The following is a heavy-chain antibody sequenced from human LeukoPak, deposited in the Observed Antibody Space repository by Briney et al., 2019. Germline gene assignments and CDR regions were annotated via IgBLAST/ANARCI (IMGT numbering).Heavy chain of an antibody. CDR1: GGSFSGYY. CDR3: AKSNGYGLVDI. V-gene: IGHV4-34*01. D-gene: IGHD3-10*01. Sequence: SETLSLTCAVYGGSFSGYYWSWIRQPPGKGLEWIGEINHSGSSNYNPSLKSRVTISVDTSRNQFSLKLNSVTAADTAVYYCAKSNGYGLVDIWGQGTMVTVSS. CDR2: INHSGSS. J-gene: IGHJ3*02.